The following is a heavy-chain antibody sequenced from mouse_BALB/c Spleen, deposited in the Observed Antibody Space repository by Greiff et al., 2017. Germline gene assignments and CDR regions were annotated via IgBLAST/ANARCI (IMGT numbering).Heavy chain of an antibody. J-gene: IGHJ1*01. Sequence: EVQLVETGGGLVQPKGSLKLSCAASGFTFNTNAMNWVRQAPGKGLEWVARIRSKSNNYATYYADSVKDRFTISRDDSQSMLYLQMNNLKTEDTAMYYCVRDGGNYGYFDVWGAGTTVTVSS. V-gene: IGHV10S3*01. D-gene: IGHD2-1*01. CDR2: IRSKSNNYAT. CDR1: GFTFNTNA. CDR3: VRDGGNYGYFDV.